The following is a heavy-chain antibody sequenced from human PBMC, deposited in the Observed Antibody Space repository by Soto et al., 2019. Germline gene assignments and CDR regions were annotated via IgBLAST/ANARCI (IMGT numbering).Heavy chain of an antibody. CDR1: GYTFTSAG. CDR3: ARDLDGSGSYFTDY. J-gene: IGHJ4*02. D-gene: IGHD3-10*01. CDR2: ISAYNGNT. Sequence: QVQLVQSGAEVKNPGTSVKVSCKTSGYTFTSAGISWVRQAPGQGLEWMGWISAYNGNTKYAQKVQGRVTRPTDTSTSTAYMELRSLTSDDTAVYYCARDLDGSGSYFTDYWGQGTLVTV. V-gene: IGHV1-18*01.